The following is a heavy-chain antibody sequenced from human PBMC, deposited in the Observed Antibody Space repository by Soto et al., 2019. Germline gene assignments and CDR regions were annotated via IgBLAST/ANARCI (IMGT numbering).Heavy chain of an antibody. V-gene: IGHV1-18*01. Sequence: QVHLVQSGAEVKKPGASVKVSCKASGYTFTSYGITWVRQAPGQGLEWMGWISDHNGNTDYAQKLQGRVIVTRDTSTSTAYIELRSLISDDTAVYYCARGRYGDYWGQGALVTVSS. CDR3: ARGRYGDY. CDR2: ISDHNGNT. CDR1: GYTFTSYG. D-gene: IGHD1-1*01. J-gene: IGHJ4*02.